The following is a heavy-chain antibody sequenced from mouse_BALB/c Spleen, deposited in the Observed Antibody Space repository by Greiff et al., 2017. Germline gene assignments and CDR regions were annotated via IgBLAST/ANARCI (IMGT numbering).Heavy chain of an antibody. Sequence: QVQLQQSAAELARPGASVKMSCKASGYTFTSYTMHWVKQRPGQGLEWIGYINPSSGYTEYNQKFKDKTTLTADKSSSTAYMQLSSLTSEDSAVYYCARYGGHYYGSRYYFDYWGQGTTLTVSS. J-gene: IGHJ2*01. CDR3: ARYGGHYYGSRYYFDY. V-gene: IGHV1-4*02. CDR2: INPSSGYT. D-gene: IGHD1-1*01. CDR1: GYTFTSYT.